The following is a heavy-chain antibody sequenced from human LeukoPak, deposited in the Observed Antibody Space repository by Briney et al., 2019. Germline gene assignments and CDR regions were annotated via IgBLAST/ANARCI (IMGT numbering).Heavy chain of an antibody. CDR2: INQDGSEK. CDR1: GFTFSSSW. Sequence: PGGSLRLSCGASGFTFSSSWMSWVRQAPGRGLEWVANINQDGSEKYYVYSVKGRFTISRDNAKNSLYLQMNSLRAEDTAVYYCARGDGGPSQPTYYDFRSGYQDYYYYMDVWGKGTTVTVSS. V-gene: IGHV3-7*01. CDR3: ARGDGGPSQPTYYDFRSGYQDYYYYMDV. D-gene: IGHD3-3*01. J-gene: IGHJ6*03.